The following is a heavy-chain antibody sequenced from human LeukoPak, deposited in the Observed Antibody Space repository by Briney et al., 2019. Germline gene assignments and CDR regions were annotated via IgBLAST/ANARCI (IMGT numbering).Heavy chain of an antibody. Sequence: SETLSLTCTVSGGSISSSSYYWGWLRQPPGKGLEWIGSIYYSGSTYYNPSLKSRVTISVDTSKNQFSLKLSSVTAADTAVYYCARQGIAPTFFDYWGQGTLVTVSS. CDR2: IYYSGST. D-gene: IGHD6-13*01. CDR1: GGSISSSSYY. V-gene: IGHV4-39*01. J-gene: IGHJ4*02. CDR3: ARQGIAPTFFDY.